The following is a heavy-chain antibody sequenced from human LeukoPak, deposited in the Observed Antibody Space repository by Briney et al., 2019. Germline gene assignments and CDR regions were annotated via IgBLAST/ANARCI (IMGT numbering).Heavy chain of an antibody. J-gene: IGHJ4*02. Sequence: PGGSLRLSCAASGFTVSTKYMNWVRQAPGKGLEWVAVISYDGSNKYYADSVKGRFTISRDNSKNTLYLQMNSLRAKDTAVYYCARGLVGAAGGYYFDYWGQGTLVTVSS. CDR2: ISYDGSNK. D-gene: IGHD1-26*01. CDR1: GFTVSTKY. V-gene: IGHV3-30-3*01. CDR3: ARGLVGAAGGYYFDY.